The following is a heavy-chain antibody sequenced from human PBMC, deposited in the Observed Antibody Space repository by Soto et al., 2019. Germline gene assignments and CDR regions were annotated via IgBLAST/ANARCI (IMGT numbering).Heavy chain of an antibody. CDR1: GGSFSGYY. D-gene: IGHD3-16*01. CDR2: INHSGST. CDR3: ARVRKGAPRLLGAFDI. J-gene: IGHJ3*02. Sequence: SETLSLTCAVYGGSFSGYYWSWIRQPPGKGLEWIGEINHSGSTNYNPSLKSRVTISVDTSKNQFSLKLSSVTAADTAVHYCARVRKGAPRLLGAFDIWGQGTMVTVSS. V-gene: IGHV4-34*01.